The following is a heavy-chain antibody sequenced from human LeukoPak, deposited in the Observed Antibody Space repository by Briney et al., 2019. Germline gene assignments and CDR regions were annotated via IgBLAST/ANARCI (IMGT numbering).Heavy chain of an antibody. D-gene: IGHD2-2*01. V-gene: IGHV1-2*02. J-gene: IGHJ6*02. Sequence: ASVKVSCKASGYTFTGHYMHWVRQAPGEGLEWMGWINPNSGGTNYAQKFQGRVSMTRDTSISTAHMELSRLRSDDTAMYYCARGSTTWDYYYGMDVWGQGTTVTVSS. CDR2: INPNSGGT. CDR1: GYTFTGHY. CDR3: ARGSTTWDYYYGMDV.